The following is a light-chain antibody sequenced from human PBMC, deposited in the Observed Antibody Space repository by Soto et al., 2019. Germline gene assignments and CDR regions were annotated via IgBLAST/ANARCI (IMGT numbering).Light chain of an antibody. CDR1: SSDVGGYDL. CDR2: EGS. V-gene: IGLV2-23*01. CDR3: CAYVSSNTSL. Sequence: QSALTQPASVSGSPGQSITISCTGTSSDVGGYDLVSWYQQHPGKAPKLIIYEGSKRPSGISNRFSGSKSGNTASLIISGLQGDDEGDYYCCAYVSSNTSLFGGGTKVTVL. J-gene: IGLJ3*02.